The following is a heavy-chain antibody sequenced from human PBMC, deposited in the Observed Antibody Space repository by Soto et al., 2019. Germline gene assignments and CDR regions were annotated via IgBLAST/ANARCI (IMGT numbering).Heavy chain of an antibody. CDR2: ISYDGSNK. D-gene: IGHD2-2*01. Sequence: PGGSLRLSCAASGFTFSSYAMHWVRQAPGKGLEWVAVISYDGSNKYYADSVKGRFTISRDNSKNTLYLQMNSLRAEDTAVYYCARDRIVLPAATHLDYWGQGTLVTVSS. CDR1: GFTFSSYA. J-gene: IGHJ4*02. CDR3: ARDRIVLPAATHLDY. V-gene: IGHV3-30-3*01.